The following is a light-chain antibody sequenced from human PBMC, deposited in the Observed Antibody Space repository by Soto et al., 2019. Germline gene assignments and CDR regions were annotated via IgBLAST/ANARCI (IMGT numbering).Light chain of an antibody. CDR2: GVF. J-gene: IGKJ2*01. CDR3: QHYDGSPRT. Sequence: ENVLTQSPGTVSLSPGERATISCRASQGVTSNHLAWYQQKPGQAPRLLIYGVFNRATGIPDRFSGSGSGTDFTLTITRLEPEDSAVYFCQHYDGSPRTFGQGTKLEIK. CDR1: QGVTSNH. V-gene: IGKV3-20*01.